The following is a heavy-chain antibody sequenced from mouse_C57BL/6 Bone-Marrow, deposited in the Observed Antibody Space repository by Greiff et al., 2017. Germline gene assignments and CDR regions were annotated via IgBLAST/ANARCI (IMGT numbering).Heavy chain of an antibody. CDR1: GFPFSDYY. D-gene: IGHD1-1*01. J-gene: IGHJ2*01. CDR3: ARDYYGSSDY. Sequence: EVQVVESGGGLVQPGGSLKLSCAASGFPFSDYYMYWVRQTPEKRLEWVAYISNGGGSTYYPDTVKGRFPISRDNAKNTLYLQMSRLKSEDTAMYYCARDYYGSSDYWGQGTTLTVSS. CDR2: ISNGGGST. V-gene: IGHV5-12*01.